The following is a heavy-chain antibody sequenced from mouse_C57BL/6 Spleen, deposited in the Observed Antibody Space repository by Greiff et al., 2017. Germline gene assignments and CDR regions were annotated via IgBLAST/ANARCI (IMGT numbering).Heavy chain of an antibody. J-gene: IGHJ3*01. V-gene: IGHV1-72*01. CDR3: ASGGYDGNYSDWFAY. CDR1: GYTFTSYW. D-gene: IGHD2-1*01. CDR2: IDPNSGGT. Sequence: VQLQQPGAELVKPGASVKLSCKASGYTFTSYWMHWVKQRPGRGLEWIGRIDPNSGGTKYNEKFKSKATLTVDTPSSTASMQLSSLPSEDSAVYDCASGGYDGNYSDWFAYWGQGTLVTVSA.